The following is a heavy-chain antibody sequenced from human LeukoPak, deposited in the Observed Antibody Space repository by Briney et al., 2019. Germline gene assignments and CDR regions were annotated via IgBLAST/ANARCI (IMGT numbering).Heavy chain of an antibody. V-gene: IGHV4-4*02. CDR2: IYHSGST. D-gene: IGHD5-18*01. CDR1: GGSISSSNW. Sequence: SETLSLTCAVSGGSISSSNWWSWVRQPPGKGLEWIGEIYHSGSTNYNPSLKSRVTISVDKSKNQFSLKLSSVTAADTAVYYCARGYSYGINWFDPWGQGTLVTVSS. CDR3: ARGYSYGINWFDP. J-gene: IGHJ5*02.